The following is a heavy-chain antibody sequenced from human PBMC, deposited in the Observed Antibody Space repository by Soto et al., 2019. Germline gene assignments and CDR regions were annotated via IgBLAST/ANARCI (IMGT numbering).Heavy chain of an antibody. CDR1: GGSISSGGYY. CDR2: IYYSGST. D-gene: IGHD3-16*02. V-gene: IGHV4-31*03. Sequence: QVQLQESGPGLVKPSQTLSHTCTVSGGSISSGGYYWSWIPQHPGKGLEWIGYIYYSGSTYYNPSLKSRVTISVDTSKNQFSLKLSSVTAADTAVYYCARVSEITFGGVIIFDYWGQGTLVTVSS. J-gene: IGHJ4*02. CDR3: ARVSEITFGGVIIFDY.